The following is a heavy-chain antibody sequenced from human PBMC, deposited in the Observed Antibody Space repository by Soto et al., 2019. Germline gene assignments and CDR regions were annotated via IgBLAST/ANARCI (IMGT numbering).Heavy chain of an antibody. Sequence: PGESLKISCKGSGYSFTSYCIGGVRQMPGKGLEWMGLIYPGDSDTRYSPSFQGQVTISADKSISTAYLQWSSLKASDTAMYYCARRGGYGDAPWRGMDVWGQGTTVTVSS. D-gene: IGHD4-17*01. V-gene: IGHV5-51*01. CDR2: IYPGDSDT. CDR3: ARRGGYGDAPWRGMDV. CDR1: GYSFTSYC. J-gene: IGHJ6*02.